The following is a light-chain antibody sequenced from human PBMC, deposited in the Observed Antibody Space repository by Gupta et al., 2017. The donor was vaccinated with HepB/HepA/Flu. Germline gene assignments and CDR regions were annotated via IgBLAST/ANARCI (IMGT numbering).Light chain of an antibody. J-gene: IGKJ4*01. CDR2: DAS. CDR1: QSVSSY. Sequence: EIVLTQSPATLSLSPGERATLSCRASQSVSSYLAWYQQKPGQAPRLLIYDASNRATGIPARFSGSGSGTDFTLTISSLGPEDFAVYYCQQRSNWLLTFGRGTKVEIK. V-gene: IGKV3-11*01. CDR3: QQRSNWLLT.